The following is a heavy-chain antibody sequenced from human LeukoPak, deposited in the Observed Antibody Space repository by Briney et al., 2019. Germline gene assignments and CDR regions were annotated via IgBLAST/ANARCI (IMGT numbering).Heavy chain of an antibody. CDR2: ISSSSSTI. V-gene: IGHV3-48*01. Sequence: GGTLRLSCAASGFTLCSYSINWVRQAPREGQEWVLYISSSSSTINYTASVKGRFTISREHAKNSLSLQMTRLRAQDTALYYGATLVVGVEGDYLGQGTMVTVCS. J-gene: IGHJ4*02. CDR3: ATLVVGVEGDY. D-gene: IGHD3-16*01. CDR1: GFTLCSYS.